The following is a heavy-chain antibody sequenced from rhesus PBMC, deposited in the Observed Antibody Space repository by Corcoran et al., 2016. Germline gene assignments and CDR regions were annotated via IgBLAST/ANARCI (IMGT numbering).Heavy chain of an antibody. V-gene: IGHV7-114*01. CDR2: INTATGNP. CDR1: GYPFTSYG. Sequence: QVQLVQSGAEVKQPGASVKVPCKASGYPFTSYGMNWVRQAHGQRLERMGWINTATGNPTNAQGFKERFTFSMDTSISTAYLQISSLKAEDTAVYYCARDYGLDSWGQGVVVTVSS. J-gene: IGHJ6*01. CDR3: ARDYGLDS.